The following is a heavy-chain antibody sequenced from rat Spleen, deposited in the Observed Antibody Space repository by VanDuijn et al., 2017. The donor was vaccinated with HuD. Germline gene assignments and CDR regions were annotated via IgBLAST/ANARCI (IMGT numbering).Heavy chain of an antibody. J-gene: IGHJ4*01. CDR1: GFTFSDYA. Sequence: EVQLVESGGGLVQPGRSLKLSCAASGFTFSDYAMAWVRQAPKKGLEWVATIIYDGSSTYYRNSLQGRFTIHRENAKSTLYLQIDSLRSKDTAPYYCARRADYNNYDVMDAWGQGASVTVSS. V-gene: IGHV5-17*01. CDR3: ARRADYNNYDVMDA. CDR2: IIYDGSST. D-gene: IGHD1-10*01.